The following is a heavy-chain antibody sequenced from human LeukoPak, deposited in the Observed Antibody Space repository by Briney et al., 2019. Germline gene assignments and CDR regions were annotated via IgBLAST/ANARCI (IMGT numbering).Heavy chain of an antibody. CDR3: AREWFPFWFDP. CDR1: GFTLSNFA. D-gene: IGHD3-10*01. CDR2: ISANGGET. Sequence: AGGSLRLSCAASGFTLSNFAMGWVRQAPGKGLQWVSLISANGGETYYADSVKGRFTISRDNAKNTLYLQMNSLRAEDTAVYYCAREWFPFWFDPWAREPWSPSPQ. J-gene: IGHJ5*02. V-gene: IGHV3-23*01.